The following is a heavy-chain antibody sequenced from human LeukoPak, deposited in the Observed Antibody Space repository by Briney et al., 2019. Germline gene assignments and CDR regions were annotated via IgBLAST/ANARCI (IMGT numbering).Heavy chain of an antibody. Sequence: PGGSLRLSCAASGFTFSSYWMHWARQAPGKGLVWVSRIKSDGSTNYADSVKGRFTIPRDNAKNTVSLQMNSLRAEDTGVYYCARAPSEIGGYYPEYFRHWGQGTLVTVPS. D-gene: IGHD3-22*01. J-gene: IGHJ1*01. CDR1: GFTFSSYW. CDR2: IKSDGST. V-gene: IGHV3-74*01. CDR3: ARAPSEIGGYYPEYFRH.